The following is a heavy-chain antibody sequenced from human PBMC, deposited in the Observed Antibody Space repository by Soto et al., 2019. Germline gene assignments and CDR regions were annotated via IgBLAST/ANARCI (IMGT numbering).Heavy chain of an antibody. V-gene: IGHV1-46*01. D-gene: IGHD5-12*01. CDR2: INPSGGST. CDR3: ARDLYGDIVATTTFDP. CDR1: GYTFTSYY. J-gene: IGHJ5*02. Sequence: ASVKVSCKASGYTFTSYYMHWVRQAPGQGLGWMGIINPSGGSTSYAQKFQGRVTMTRDTSTSTVYMELSSLRSEDTAVYYCARDLYGDIVATTTFDPWGQGTLVTVSS.